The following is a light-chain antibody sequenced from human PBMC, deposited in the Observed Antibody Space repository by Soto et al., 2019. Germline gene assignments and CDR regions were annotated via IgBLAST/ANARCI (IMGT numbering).Light chain of an antibody. V-gene: IGKV1-9*01. J-gene: IGKJ3*01. CDR2: AAS. Sequence: IQLTPSPSFLSASTVDTVTITCRASQALSNYLAWYQQKPGKAPDLLIYAASTLQSGVPSRFSGSGSGTEFTLTISSLQSEDSATYYCQQYNSYSLTFGPGTKVDIK. CDR1: QALSNY. CDR3: QQYNSYSLT.